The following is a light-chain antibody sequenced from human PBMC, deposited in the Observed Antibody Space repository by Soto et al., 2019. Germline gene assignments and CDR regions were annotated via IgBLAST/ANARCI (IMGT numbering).Light chain of an antibody. J-gene: IGKJ1*01. CDR3: MQALQTPPT. CDR2: LGS. Sequence: DIVMTQSPLSLPVTPGEPASISCRSSQSLLHSNGYNYLDWYLQKPGQSPQLLIYLGSNRASGVPDRFSGSGSCTYFTLKISRVEADDVGVYYCMQALQTPPTFGQGTKVEIK. CDR1: QSLLHSNGYNY. V-gene: IGKV2-28*01.